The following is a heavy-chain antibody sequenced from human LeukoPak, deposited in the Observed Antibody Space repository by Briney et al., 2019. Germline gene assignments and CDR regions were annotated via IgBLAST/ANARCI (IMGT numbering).Heavy chain of an antibody. J-gene: IGHJ4*02. CDR2: ISYDGSNK. CDR1: GFTFSSYA. D-gene: IGHD3-10*01. Sequence: GRSLRLSCAASGFTFSSYAMHWVRQAPGKGLEWVAVISYDGSNKYYADSVKGRFTISRDNAKNSLYLQMNSLRAEDTALYYCAKDIDGSGSYYFDYWGQGTLVTVSS. V-gene: IGHV3-30-3*01. CDR3: AKDIDGSGSYYFDY.